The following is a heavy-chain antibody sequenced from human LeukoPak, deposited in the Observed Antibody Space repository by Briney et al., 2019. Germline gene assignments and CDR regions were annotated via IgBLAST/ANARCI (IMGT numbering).Heavy chain of an antibody. J-gene: IGHJ6*02. CDR1: GFTFSSYA. V-gene: IGHV3-23*01. CDR3: AKELHDLYYYGMDV. Sequence: GGSLRLSCAASGFTFSSYAMSWVRQAPGKGLEWVSAISGSGGSTYYADSVKCRFTISRDNSKNTLYLQMNSLRAEDTAVYYCAKELHDLYYYGMDVWGQGTTVTVSS. CDR2: ISGSGGST.